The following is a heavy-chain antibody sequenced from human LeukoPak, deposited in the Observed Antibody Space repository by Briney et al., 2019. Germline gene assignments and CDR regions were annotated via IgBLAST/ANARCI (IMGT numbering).Heavy chain of an antibody. V-gene: IGHV3-30*02. CDR1: GFTFTNYG. J-gene: IGHJ2*01. CDR2: IRYDGSNK. Sequence: GGSLRLSCAASGFTFTNYGLSWVRQAPGKGLEWVAFIRYDGSNKHYADSVKGRFTISRDNSKNTVYLLLNSLTAEDTAVYHCAKEGYSYGLRYWFFDLWGRGTLVTVSS. CDR3: AKEGYSYGLRYWFFDL. D-gene: IGHD5-18*01.